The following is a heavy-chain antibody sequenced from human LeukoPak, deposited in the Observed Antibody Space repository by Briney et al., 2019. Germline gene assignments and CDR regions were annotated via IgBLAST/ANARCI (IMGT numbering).Heavy chain of an antibody. D-gene: IGHD6-13*01. CDR1: RFTFSSYA. CDR3: AKDPAAGSFDY. V-gene: IGHV3-23*01. J-gene: IGHJ4*02. CDR2: ISGSGDST. Sequence: GGSLRLSSAASRFTFSSYAMSWVRQAPGKGLEWVSAISGSGDSTYYADSVKGRFTISRDNSKNTLYLQMNSLRAEDTAVYYCAKDPAAGSFDYWGQGTLVTVSS.